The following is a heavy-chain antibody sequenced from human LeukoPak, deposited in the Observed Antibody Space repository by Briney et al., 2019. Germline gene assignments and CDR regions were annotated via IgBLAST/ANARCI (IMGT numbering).Heavy chain of an antibody. CDR3: ASDRRGDAFFDY. D-gene: IGHD2-21*02. J-gene: IGHJ4*02. CDR2: ISAYNGNT. Sequence: ASVKVSCKASGYTFTSYGISWVRQAPGQGLEWMGWISAYNGNTNYAQKLQGRVTMTIDTSTSTAYMELRSLRSDDTAVYYCASDRRGDAFFDYWGQGTLATVSS. V-gene: IGHV1-18*01. CDR1: GYTFTSYG.